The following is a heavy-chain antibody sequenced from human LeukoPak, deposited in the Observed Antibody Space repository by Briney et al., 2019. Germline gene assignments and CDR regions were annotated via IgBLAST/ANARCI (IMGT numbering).Heavy chain of an antibody. D-gene: IGHD6-19*01. V-gene: IGHV4-39*07. CDR1: GGSIRSSSYY. Sequence: PSETLSLTCTVSGGSIRSSSYYWGWIRQPPGKGLEWIGSIYYSGNTYYNPSLKSRVTISLDTSKNQFSLKLSSVTAADTAVYYCARDRVAVAVTGGGYWGQGTLVTVSS. CDR3: ARDRVAVAVTGGGY. J-gene: IGHJ4*02. CDR2: IYYSGNT.